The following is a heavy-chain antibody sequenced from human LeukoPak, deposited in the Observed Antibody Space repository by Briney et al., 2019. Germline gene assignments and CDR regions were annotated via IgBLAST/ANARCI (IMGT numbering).Heavy chain of an antibody. V-gene: IGHV3-48*03. Sequence: GGSLRLSCAASGFTFSSYEMNWVRQPPGKGLEWVSYISSSGSTIYYADSVKGRFTISRDNAKNSLYLQMNSLRAEDTAVYYCAREMGSYYYGMDVWGQGTTVTVSS. CDR1: GFTFSSYE. CDR2: ISSSGSTI. J-gene: IGHJ6*02. CDR3: AREMGSYYYGMDV. D-gene: IGHD2-8*01.